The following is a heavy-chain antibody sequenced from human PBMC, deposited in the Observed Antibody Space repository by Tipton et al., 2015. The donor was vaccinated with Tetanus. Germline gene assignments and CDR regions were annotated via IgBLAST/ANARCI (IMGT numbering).Heavy chain of an antibody. CDR2: ISGSGDST. D-gene: IGHD1-20*01. CDR3: AKKSRITGMRLNYFDY. CDR1: GFTFSSYA. V-gene: IGHV3-23*01. Sequence: SLRLSCAASGFTFSSYAMSWVRQAPGKGLEWVSGISGSGDSTYYADSVKGRFTISRDNSKNTLYLQMNSLRAEDTAVYYCAKKSRITGMRLNYFDYWGQGTLVTVSS. J-gene: IGHJ4*02.